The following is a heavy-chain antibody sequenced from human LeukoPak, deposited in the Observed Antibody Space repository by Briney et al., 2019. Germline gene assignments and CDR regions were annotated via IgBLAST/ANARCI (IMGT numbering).Heavy chain of an antibody. CDR2: IIPIFGTA. D-gene: IGHD3-10*01. J-gene: IGHJ4*02. CDR1: GGTFSSYA. Sequence: GASVKVSCKASGGTFSSYAISWVRQAPGQGLEWMGGIIPIFGTANYAQKFQGRVTIITDESTSTAYMELSSLRSEDTAVYYCARGARFGELLPYYFDYWGQGTLVTVSS. V-gene: IGHV1-69*05. CDR3: ARGARFGELLPYYFDY.